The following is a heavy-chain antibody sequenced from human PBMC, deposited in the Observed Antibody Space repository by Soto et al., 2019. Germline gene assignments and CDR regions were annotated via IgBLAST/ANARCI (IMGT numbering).Heavy chain of an antibody. V-gene: IGHV3-23*01. Sequence: EVQLLESGGGLVQPGGSLRLSCAASGFTFSSYAMSWVRQAPGKGLEWVSAISGSGGSTYYADSVKGRFTISRDNSKNTLYLQMNSLRAEDTAVYYCAKGWSYCSGRTGTFDYWGQGTLVTVSS. J-gene: IGHJ4*02. CDR1: GFTFSSYA. D-gene: IGHD3-10*01. CDR3: AKGWSYCSGRTGTFDY. CDR2: ISGSGGST.